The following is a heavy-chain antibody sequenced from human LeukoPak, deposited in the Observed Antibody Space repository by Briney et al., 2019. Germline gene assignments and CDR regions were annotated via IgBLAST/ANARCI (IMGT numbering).Heavy chain of an antibody. V-gene: IGHV3-23*01. CDR3: AKQLCSTSCYVNFDY. CDR2: ISGSGGST. CDR1: GFTFSSYG. Sequence: GGSLRLSCAASGFTFSSYGMSWVRQAPGKGLEWVSAISGSGGSTYYADSVKGRFTISRDNSKNTLYLQMNSLRAEDTAVYYCAKQLCSTSCYVNFDYWGQGTLVTVSS. J-gene: IGHJ4*02. D-gene: IGHD2-2*01.